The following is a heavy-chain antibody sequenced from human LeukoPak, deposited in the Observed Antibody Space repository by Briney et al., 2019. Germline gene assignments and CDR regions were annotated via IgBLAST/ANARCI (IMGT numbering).Heavy chain of an antibody. Sequence: ASVKVSCKASGGTFSSYAISWVRQAPGQGLEWMGRIIPIFVTANYAQKFQGRVTITTDESTSTAYMGLSSLRSEDTAVYYCARDLEWSNYYDSSGKWFDPWGQGTLVTVSS. V-gene: IGHV1-69*05. D-gene: IGHD3-22*01. J-gene: IGHJ5*02. CDR1: GGTFSSYA. CDR3: ARDLEWSNYYDSSGKWFDP. CDR2: IIPIFVTA.